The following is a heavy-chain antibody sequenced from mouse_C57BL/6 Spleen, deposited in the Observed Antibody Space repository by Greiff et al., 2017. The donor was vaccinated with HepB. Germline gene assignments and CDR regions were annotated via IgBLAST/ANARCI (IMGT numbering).Heavy chain of an antibody. V-gene: IGHV3-6*01. CDR2: ISYDGSN. CDR1: GYSITSGYY. D-gene: IGHD2-10*01. J-gene: IGHJ4*01. Sequence: EVQLQQSGPGLVKPSQSLSLTCSVTGYSITSGYYWNWIRQFPGNKLEWMGYISYDGSNNYNPSLKNRISITRDTSKNQFFLKLNSVTTEDTATYYCAREAYYDSYAMDYWGQGTSVTVSS. CDR3: AREAYYDSYAMDY.